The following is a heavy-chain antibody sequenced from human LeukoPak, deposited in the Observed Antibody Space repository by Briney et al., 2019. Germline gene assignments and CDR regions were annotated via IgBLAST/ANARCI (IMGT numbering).Heavy chain of an antibody. J-gene: IGHJ4*02. CDR3: AREHWEYYFDY. Sequence: GGSLRLSCAASGFTVSSNYMSWVRQAPGKWLEWVSVIYSGGSTYYADSVKGRFTISRHNSKNTLYLQMNSLRAEDTAVYYCAREHWEYYFDYWGQGTLVTVSS. V-gene: IGHV3-53*04. CDR1: GFTVSSNY. D-gene: IGHD1-26*01. CDR2: IYSGGST.